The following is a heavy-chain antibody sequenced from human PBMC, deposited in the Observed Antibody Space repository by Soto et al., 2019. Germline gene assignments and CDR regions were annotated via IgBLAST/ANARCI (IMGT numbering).Heavy chain of an antibody. V-gene: IGHV1-24*01. CDR2: FDPEDGET. CDR1: GYTLTELS. D-gene: IGHD1-26*01. CDR3: ATDLWYSGSYYEAANDY. J-gene: IGHJ4*02. Sequence: GASVKVSCKVSGYTLTELSMHWVRQAPGKGLEWMGGFDPEDGETIYAQKFQGRVTMTEDTSTDTAYMELSSLRSEDTAVYYCATDLWYSGSYYEAANDYWGQGTLVTVSS.